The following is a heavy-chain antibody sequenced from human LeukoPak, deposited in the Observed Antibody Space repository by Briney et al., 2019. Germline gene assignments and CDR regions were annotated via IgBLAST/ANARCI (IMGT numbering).Heavy chain of an antibody. CDR1: GVSLSTSGVG. D-gene: IGHD3-22*01. V-gene: IGHV2-5*02. Sequence: SGPTLVKPTQTLTLTCTFSGVSLSTSGVGVAWIRQPPGKALERVALIYWDDDNRYSPSLKNRLTITNDTSRNQVVLTMTNMDPVDTATYYCAHVYDSSGYHYSHFAYWGQGTLVTVSS. J-gene: IGHJ4*02. CDR2: IYWDDDN. CDR3: AHVYDSSGYHYSHFAY.